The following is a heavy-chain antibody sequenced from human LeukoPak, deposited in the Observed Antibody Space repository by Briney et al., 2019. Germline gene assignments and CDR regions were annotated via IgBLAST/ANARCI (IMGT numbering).Heavy chain of an antibody. D-gene: IGHD6-13*01. CDR3: ARTKQQLVLLGWFDP. Sequence: GGSLRLSCAASGFTFSSYSMNWVRQAPGKGLEWVSSISSSSSYIYYADSVKGRFTISRDNAKNSLYLQMNSLRAEDTAVYYCARTKQQLVLLGWFDPWGQGTLVTVSS. CDR1: GFTFSSYS. J-gene: IGHJ5*02. V-gene: IGHV3-21*01. CDR2: ISSSSSYI.